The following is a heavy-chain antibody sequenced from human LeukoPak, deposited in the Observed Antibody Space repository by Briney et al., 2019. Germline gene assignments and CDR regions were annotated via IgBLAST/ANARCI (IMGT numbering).Heavy chain of an antibody. D-gene: IGHD3-3*01. Sequence: PSETLSLTCTVSGGSISSSSSYWGWIRQPPGKGLELIGSIYYSGSTYYNPSLKSRVTISVDTSKNQFSLKLSSVTAADTAVYYCARLVFAVGWVSNDAFDIWGQGTMVTVSS. J-gene: IGHJ3*02. CDR1: GGSISSSSSY. V-gene: IGHV4-39*01. CDR3: ARLVFAVGWVSNDAFDI. CDR2: IYYSGST.